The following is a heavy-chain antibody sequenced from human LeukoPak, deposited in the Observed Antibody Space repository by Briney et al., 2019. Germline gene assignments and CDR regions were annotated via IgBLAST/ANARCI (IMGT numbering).Heavy chain of an antibody. CDR3: AKGSYYDSSGYYYGRD. J-gene: IGHJ4*02. V-gene: IGHV3-30*18. CDR2: ISYDGSNK. CDR1: GLTFSSYG. Sequence: PGRSLRLSCAASGLTFSSYGMHWVRQAPGKGLEWVAVISYDGSNKYYADSVKGRFTISRDNSKNTPYLQMNSLRAEDTAVYYCAKGSYYDSSGYYYGRDWGQGTLVTVSS. D-gene: IGHD3-22*01.